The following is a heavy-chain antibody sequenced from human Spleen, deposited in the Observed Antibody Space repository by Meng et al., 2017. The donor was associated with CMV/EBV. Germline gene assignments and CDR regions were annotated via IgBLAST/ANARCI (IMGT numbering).Heavy chain of an antibody. CDR3: ARVNDYGGNCFDY. V-gene: IGHV4-4*02. CDR2: IYHSGYT. J-gene: IGHJ4*02. Sequence: VSGASTRTTNWWSWVRQSPGKGLEWIGEIYHSGYTNYNPSLKSRVTISVDNSKHQFSLKMTSVTAADTAVYYCARVNDYGGNCFDYWGLGTLVTVSS. D-gene: IGHD4-23*01. CDR1: GASTRTTNW.